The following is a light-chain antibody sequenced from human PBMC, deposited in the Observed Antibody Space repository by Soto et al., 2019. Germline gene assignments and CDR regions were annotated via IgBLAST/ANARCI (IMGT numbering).Light chain of an antibody. CDR2: GGS. CDR3: QQYNTWRSIT. V-gene: IGKV3-15*01. CDR1: QSISAR. Sequence: EIVMTQSPATLSVSPGERATLSCRASQSISARLGWYQQRPGQAPRLLIYGGSNRATGVPARFSGSGSGTEFTLTISSLQSEDFAVYYCQQYNTWRSITFGQGKRLEIK. J-gene: IGKJ5*01.